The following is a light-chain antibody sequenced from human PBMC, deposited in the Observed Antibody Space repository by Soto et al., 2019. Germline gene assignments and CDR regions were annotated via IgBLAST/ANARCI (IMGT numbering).Light chain of an antibody. CDR2: KVS. CDR1: SSNIGNNY. CDR3: SSYTTGSLVV. V-gene: IGLV2-14*01. Sequence: QSVLTQSPSVSAAPGQKVTISCSGSSSNIGNNYVSWYQQHPGKAPKVMIYKVSNRPSGVSNRFSGSKSGNTASLTISGLQAEDEADYYCSSYTTGSLVVFGGGTKLTVL. J-gene: IGLJ2*01.